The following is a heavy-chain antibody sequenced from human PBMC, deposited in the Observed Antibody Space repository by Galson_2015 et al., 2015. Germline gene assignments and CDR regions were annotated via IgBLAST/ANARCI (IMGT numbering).Heavy chain of an antibody. D-gene: IGHD5-12*01. CDR3: AKGGSAYDFDY. Sequence: SLRLSCAASGLIVSSNYMTWVRQAPGKGLEWISVIYSSGSTYYADSVKGRFTISRDNSKNTLYLLMNSLRAEDTAVYYCAKGGSAYDFDYWGQGTLVTVSS. V-gene: IGHV3-53*01. J-gene: IGHJ4*02. CDR1: GLIVSSNY. CDR2: IYSSGST.